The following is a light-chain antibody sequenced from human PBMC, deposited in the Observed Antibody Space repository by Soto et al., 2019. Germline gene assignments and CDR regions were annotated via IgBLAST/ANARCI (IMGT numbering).Light chain of an antibody. Sequence: QPASVSGSPGQSITISCTGTSSDVGGYNFVSWYQHHPDRTPKLIIYDVISRPSGVSYRFSGSKSDNTASLTISGLQAEDEADYYCSSYTSSSTPVVFGGGTKVTVL. CDR3: SSYTSSSTPVV. V-gene: IGLV2-14*03. CDR1: SSDVGGYNF. J-gene: IGLJ2*01. CDR2: DVI.